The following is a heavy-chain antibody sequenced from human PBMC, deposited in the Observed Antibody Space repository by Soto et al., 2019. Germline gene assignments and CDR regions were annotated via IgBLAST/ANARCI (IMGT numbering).Heavy chain of an antibody. CDR3: ARDYCSSASCYTRYYYYYYGMDV. Sequence: GGSLRLSCAASGFTFSSYAMHWVRQAPGKGLEWVAVISYDGSNKYYADSVKGRFTISRDNSKNTLYLQMNSLRAEDTAVYYCARDYCSSASCYTRYYYYYYGMDVWGQGTTVTVSS. D-gene: IGHD2-2*02. J-gene: IGHJ6*02. CDR2: ISYDGSNK. V-gene: IGHV3-30-3*01. CDR1: GFTFSSYA.